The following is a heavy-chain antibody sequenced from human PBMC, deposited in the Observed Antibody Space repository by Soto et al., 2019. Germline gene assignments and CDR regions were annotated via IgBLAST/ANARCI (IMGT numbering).Heavy chain of an antibody. Sequence: PVGSLRLSCAASGFTFSSNGMNWVRQAPGKGLEWVSGIRSDGDTTYNADSVKGRFTVSRDTSKNTVYLQMNSLRVEDTAIYYCAKGKGVGATPDGANCWGQGTLVTVSS. J-gene: IGHJ4*02. CDR3: AKGKGVGATPDGANC. V-gene: IGHV3-23*01. CDR1: GFTFSSNG. CDR2: IRSDGDTT. D-gene: IGHD1-26*01.